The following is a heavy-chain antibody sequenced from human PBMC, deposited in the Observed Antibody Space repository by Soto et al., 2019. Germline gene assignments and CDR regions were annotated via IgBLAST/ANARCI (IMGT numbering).Heavy chain of an antibody. D-gene: IGHD3-3*01. CDR2: ISYDGSTK. J-gene: IGHJ6*01. Sequence: GGSLRLSCAASGFTFSSYAMHGVRQAPGKELEWVAVISYDGSTKYYADSVKGRFTISRDNSKNTLYLQMNSLRAEDTAVYYCAANYYDFWSGYYAGYYYYGMDVWGQGTTVTVSS. CDR1: GFTFSSYA. V-gene: IGHV3-30-3*01. CDR3: AANYYDFWSGYYAGYYYYGMDV.